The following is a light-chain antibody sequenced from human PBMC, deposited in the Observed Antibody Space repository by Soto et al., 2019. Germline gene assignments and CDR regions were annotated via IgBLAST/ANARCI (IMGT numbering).Light chain of an antibody. CDR3: ASYTSSTPVL. Sequence: QSALTQPASVSGSPGQSITISCTGTSSDVGGYNYVSWYQQHPGKAPKLMIFDVTNRPSGVSNRFSGSKSGNTASLSISGLRAEDGAGYYCASYTSSTPVLFGGGTKLTVL. CDR2: DVT. CDR1: SSDVGGYNY. J-gene: IGLJ2*01. V-gene: IGLV2-14*03.